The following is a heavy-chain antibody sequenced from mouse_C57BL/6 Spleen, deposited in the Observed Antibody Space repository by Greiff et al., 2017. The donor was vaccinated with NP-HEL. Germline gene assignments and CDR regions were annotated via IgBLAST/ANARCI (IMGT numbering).Heavy chain of an antibody. J-gene: IGHJ4*01. CDR3: ARGVLRGYAMDY. D-gene: IGHD1-1*01. CDR1: GYSITSGYY. Sequence: EVKLMESGPGLVKPSQSLSLTCSVTGYSITSGYYWNWIRQFPGNKLEWMGYISYDGSNNYNPSLKNRISITRDTSKNQFFLKLNSVTTEDTATYYCARGVLRGYAMDYWGQGTSVTVSS. CDR2: ISYDGSN. V-gene: IGHV3-6*01.